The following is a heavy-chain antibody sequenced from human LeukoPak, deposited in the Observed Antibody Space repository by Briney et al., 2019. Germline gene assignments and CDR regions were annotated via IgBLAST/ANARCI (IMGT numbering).Heavy chain of an antibody. CDR2: ISGSGGTT. CDR3: AKDGYVWGSYRALQH. J-gene: IGHJ1*01. D-gene: IGHD3-16*02. CDR1: GFTFSSYA. V-gene: IGHV3-23*01. Sequence: PGGSLRLSCAASGFTFSSYAMSWVRQAPGKGLEWVSAISGSGGTTYYADSVKGRFTISRDNSKNTLYLQMNSLRAEDTAVYYCAKDGYVWGSYRALQHWGQGTLVTVSS.